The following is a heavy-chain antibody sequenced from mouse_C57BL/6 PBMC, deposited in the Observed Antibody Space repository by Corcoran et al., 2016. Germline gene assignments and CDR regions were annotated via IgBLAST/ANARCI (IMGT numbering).Heavy chain of an antibody. J-gene: IGHJ1*03. CDR3: ARRELGQGYFDV. V-gene: IGHV9-3*01. Sequence: QIQLVQSGPELKKPGETVKISCKASGYTFTTYGMSWVKQAPGKGLKWMGWINTYSGVPTYADDFKGRFAFSLETSASTAYLQINNLKNEDTATYFCARRELGQGYFDVWGTGTTVTVSS. CDR1: GYTFTTYG. CDR2: INTYSGVP. D-gene: IGHD4-1*01.